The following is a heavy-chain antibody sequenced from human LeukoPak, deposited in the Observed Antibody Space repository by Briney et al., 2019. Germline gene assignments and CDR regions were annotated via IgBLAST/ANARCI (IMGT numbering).Heavy chain of an antibody. D-gene: IGHD3-10*01. J-gene: IGHJ4*02. CDR2: ISYSATTI. CDR1: GFTFSNYD. Sequence: GGSLRLSCVAFGFTFSNYDMNWVRQAPGRELEWVSYISYSATTIYYADSVKGRFTISRDDAKNSVYLQMNSLRDEDTAVYYCASDGTPLRVGEVYFDNWGQGTLVTVSS. CDR3: ASDGTPLRVGEVYFDN. V-gene: IGHV3-48*03.